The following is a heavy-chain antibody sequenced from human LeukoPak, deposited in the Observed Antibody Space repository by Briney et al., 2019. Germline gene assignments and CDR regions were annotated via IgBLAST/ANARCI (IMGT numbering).Heavy chain of an antibody. V-gene: IGHV3-21*01. D-gene: IGHD6-19*01. Sequence: GGSLRLSCAASGFTFSSYSMNWVRQAPGKGLEWVSSISSSSSYIYYADSVKGRFTISRDNAKNSLYLQMNSLRAEDTAVYYCARGPVAGKVETDWGQGTLVTVSS. CDR2: ISSSSSYI. CDR1: GFTFSSYS. J-gene: IGHJ4*02. CDR3: ARGPVAGKVETD.